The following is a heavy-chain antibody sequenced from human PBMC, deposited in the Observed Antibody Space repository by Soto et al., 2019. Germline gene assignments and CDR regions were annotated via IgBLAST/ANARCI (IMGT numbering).Heavy chain of an antibody. CDR3: GKTSTYYYDSSGYYPPPPLDAFDI. V-gene: IGHV5-10-1*01. J-gene: IGHJ3*02. Sequence: GESLKISCKGSGYSFTSYWISWVRQMPGKGLEWMGRIDPSDSYTNYSPSFQGHVTISADKSISTAYLQWSSLKASDTALYYCGKTSTYYYDSSGYYPPPPLDAFDIWGQGTMVTVSS. D-gene: IGHD3-22*01. CDR2: IDPSDSYT. CDR1: GYSFTSYW.